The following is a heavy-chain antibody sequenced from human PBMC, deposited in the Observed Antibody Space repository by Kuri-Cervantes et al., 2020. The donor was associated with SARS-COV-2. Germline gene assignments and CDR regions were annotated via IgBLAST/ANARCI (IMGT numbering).Heavy chain of an antibody. J-gene: IGHJ4*02. CDR2: IYTTGTT. V-gene: IGHV4-61*09. D-gene: IGHD3-3*01. Sequence: SETLSLTCTVSGDPMSSGNYYWSWIRQPAGKGLEWIGHIYTTGTTNYNPSLKSRISISVDKSKNQFSLKLSSVTAADTAVYYCAGTPYYDFWSGYYPFDYWGQGTLVTVSS. CDR1: GDPMSSGNYY. CDR3: AGTPYYDFWSGYYPFDY.